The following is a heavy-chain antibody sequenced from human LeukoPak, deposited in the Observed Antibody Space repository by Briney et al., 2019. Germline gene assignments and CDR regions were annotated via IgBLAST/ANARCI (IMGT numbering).Heavy chain of an antibody. J-gene: IGHJ4*02. D-gene: IGHD2-15*01. Sequence: QSGGSLRLSCAASGITFRSYGMHWVRQAPGKGLEWVAFTWYDGSNKYYADSVKGRFTISRDNSRNTLFLQMNSLRAEDTAVYYCATDRATQYFDYWGQGTLVSVSS. CDR2: TWYDGSNK. CDR1: GITFRSYG. CDR3: ATDRATQYFDY. V-gene: IGHV3-30*02.